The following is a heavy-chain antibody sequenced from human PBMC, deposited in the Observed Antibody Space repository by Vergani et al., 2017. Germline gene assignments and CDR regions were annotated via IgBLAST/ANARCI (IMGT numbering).Heavy chain of an antibody. V-gene: IGHV3-23*01. D-gene: IGHD3-9*01. Sequence: EVQLLESGGGLVQPGGSLRLSCAASGFTFSSYAMSWVRQAPGKGLEWVSAISGSGGSTYYADSVKGRFTISRDNSKNTLYLQMNSLRAEDTAVYYCAKNPPYYDMLTGDPSVHFDYWGQGTLVTVSS. CDR3: AKNPPYYDMLTGDPSVHFDY. CDR1: GFTFSSYA. CDR2: ISGSGGST. J-gene: IGHJ4*02.